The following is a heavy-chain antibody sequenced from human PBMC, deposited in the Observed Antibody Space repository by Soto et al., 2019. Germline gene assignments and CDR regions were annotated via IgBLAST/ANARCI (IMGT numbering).Heavy chain of an antibody. CDR2: IYYSGST. J-gene: IGHJ6*03. D-gene: IGHD1-1*01. V-gene: IGHV4-59*01. CDR3: ARAQAASPVPYYYYMDV. CDR1: GGSISSYY. Sequence: SETLSLTCTVSGGSISSYYWSWIRQPPGKGLEWIGYIYYSGSTNYNPSLKSRVTISVDTSKNQFSLKLSSVTAADTAVYYCARAQAASPVPYYYYMDVWGKGTTVTVSS.